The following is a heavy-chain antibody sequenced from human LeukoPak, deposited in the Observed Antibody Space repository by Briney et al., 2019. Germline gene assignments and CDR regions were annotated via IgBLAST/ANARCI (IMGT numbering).Heavy chain of an antibody. V-gene: IGHV4-34*01. D-gene: IGHD5/OR15-5a*01. J-gene: IGHJ5*02. CDR2: INHSGST. Sequence: SETLSLTCAVYGGSFSGYHWSWIRQPPGKGLEWIGEINHSGSTNYNPSLKSRVTISVDTSKNQFSLKLSSVTAADTAVYYCARDTLYAGFDPWGQGTLVTVSS. CDR3: ARDTLYAGFDP. CDR1: GGSFSGYH.